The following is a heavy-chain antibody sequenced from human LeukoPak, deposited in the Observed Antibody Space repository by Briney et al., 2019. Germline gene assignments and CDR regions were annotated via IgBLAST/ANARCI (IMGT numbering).Heavy chain of an antibody. Sequence: GGSLKLSCAASGFTFSGSAMHWVRQASGKGLEWVGRIRSKANRYATAYAASVKGRFTISRDDSKNTAYLQMNSLKTEDTAVYYCTRRSYYGSGSYAFDIWGQGTMVTVSS. D-gene: IGHD3-10*01. J-gene: IGHJ3*02. CDR3: TRRSYYGSGSYAFDI. CDR1: GFTFSGSA. CDR2: IRSKANRYAT. V-gene: IGHV3-73*01.